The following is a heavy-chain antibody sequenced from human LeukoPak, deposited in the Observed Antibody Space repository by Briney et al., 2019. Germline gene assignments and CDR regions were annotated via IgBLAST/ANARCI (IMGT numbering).Heavy chain of an antibody. Sequence: SETLSPTCAVSMDSTNGNYWSWVRQSPGKGLEWIGEVHRSGSTNYQPSLKSRVTISIDRSKDQISLDLTSVTAADTAVYYCAREIFNAPTPGAYWGQGILVTVSS. CDR1: MDSTNGNY. D-gene: IGHD2-15*01. V-gene: IGHV4-4*02. CDR3: AREIFNAPTPGAY. CDR2: VHRSGST. J-gene: IGHJ4*02.